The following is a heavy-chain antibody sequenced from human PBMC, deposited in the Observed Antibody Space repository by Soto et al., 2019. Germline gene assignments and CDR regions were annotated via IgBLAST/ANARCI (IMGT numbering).Heavy chain of an antibody. V-gene: IGHV3-74*01. CDR2: INGDGSGT. Sequence: EVQLVESGGGLVQPGGSLRLSCAASGFTFSGSWMHWVRQAPGKGLVWVSRINGDGSGTSYADFVKGRFTISRDDAKNTLFLQMNGLRDEETAVYYCARGIFGSGTANDYWGQGTLVTVSS. D-gene: IGHD3-10*01. J-gene: IGHJ4*02. CDR3: ARGIFGSGTANDY. CDR1: GFTFSGSW.